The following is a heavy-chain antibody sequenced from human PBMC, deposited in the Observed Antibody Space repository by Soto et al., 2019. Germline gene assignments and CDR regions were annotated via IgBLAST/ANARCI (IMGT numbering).Heavy chain of an antibody. CDR2: ISYSGST. V-gene: IGHV4-59*01. D-gene: IGHD2-2*01. Sequence: SETLSLTCTVSVGSISSYYWSWIRQPPGKGLEWIGYISYSGSTNYNPSLKSRVTMSVDTSKNQFSLNLSSVTAADTAVYYCARVSWGTGYDWGQGTLVTVSS. CDR1: VGSISSYY. J-gene: IGHJ4*02. CDR3: ARVSWGTGYD.